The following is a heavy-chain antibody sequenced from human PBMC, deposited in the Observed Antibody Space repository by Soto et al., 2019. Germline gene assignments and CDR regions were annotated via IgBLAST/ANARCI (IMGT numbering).Heavy chain of an antibody. D-gene: IGHD3-10*01. CDR1: GGSFSGYY. J-gene: IGHJ5*02. V-gene: IGHV4-34*01. CDR2: INHSGST. Sequence: SETLSLTRAVYGGSFSGYYWSWIRQPPGKGLEWIGEINHSGSTNYNPSLKSRVTISVDTSKNQFSLKLSSVTAADTAVYYCARDRRLVTMVRGVSLWFDPWGQGTLVTVSS. CDR3: ARDRRLVTMVRGVSLWFDP.